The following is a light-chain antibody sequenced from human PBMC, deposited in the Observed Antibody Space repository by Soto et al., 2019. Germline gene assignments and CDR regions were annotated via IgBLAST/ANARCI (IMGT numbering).Light chain of an antibody. J-gene: IGKJ1*01. CDR2: AAS. Sequence: DIQMTQSPSSLSASVGDRVSITCRASQSISTHLSWYQQKPGKDPKLLIYAASSLQSWVPSRFNGSGSGTDFTLTISSLQPEDVATYYCQQSYTSWWTFGQGTKVEIK. CDR3: QQSYTSWWT. V-gene: IGKV1-39*01. CDR1: QSISTH.